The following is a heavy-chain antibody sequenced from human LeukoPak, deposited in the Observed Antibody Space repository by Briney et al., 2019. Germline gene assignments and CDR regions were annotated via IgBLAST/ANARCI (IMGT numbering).Heavy chain of an antibody. Sequence: SETLSLTCSVSGGSIGTYYWSWIRQPPGKGLEYIGYIYFSGSTNYNPSLKSRVTISIDTSKNQFSLKLSSVTAADTAVYYCARQAAYRWYFDLWDRGTLVTVSS. CDR3: ARQAAYRWYFDL. CDR2: IYFSGST. J-gene: IGHJ2*01. CDR1: GGSIGTYY. V-gene: IGHV4-59*08.